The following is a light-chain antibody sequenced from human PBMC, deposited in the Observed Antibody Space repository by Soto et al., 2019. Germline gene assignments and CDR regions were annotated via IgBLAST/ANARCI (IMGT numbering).Light chain of an antibody. CDR3: QQYNNWPPWT. Sequence: EIVMTHSPATLSVSPGERATLSCRASQSVSSNLAWYQQKPGQAPRPLIYGASTRATGIPARFSGSGSGTEFTPTISSLQSEDFAVYYCQQYNNWPPWTFGQGTKV. J-gene: IGKJ1*01. CDR1: QSVSSN. CDR2: GAS. V-gene: IGKV3-15*01.